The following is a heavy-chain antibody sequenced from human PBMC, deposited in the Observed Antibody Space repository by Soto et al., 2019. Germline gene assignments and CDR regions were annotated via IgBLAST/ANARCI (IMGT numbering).Heavy chain of an antibody. D-gene: IGHD3-9*01. J-gene: IGHJ5*02. CDR1: GGTFSSYS. CDR3: AFQPRYYDILS. CDR2: IIPIFGTA. Sequence: SVKVSCKASGGTFSSYSISWVRQAPGQGLEWMGGIIPIFGTANYAQKFQGRVTITADESTSTAYMELSSLRSEDTAVYYCAFQPRYYDILSWGQGTLVTVSS. V-gene: IGHV1-69*13.